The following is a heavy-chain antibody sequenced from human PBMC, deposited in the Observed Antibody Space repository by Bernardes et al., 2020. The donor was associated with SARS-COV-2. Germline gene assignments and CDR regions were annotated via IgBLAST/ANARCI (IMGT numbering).Heavy chain of an antibody. CDR2: INPRRGST. CDR3: ARAVEPDYWFYYPMDV. Sequence: ASVKVSCKASGYTFTSYYIHWVRQAPGQGLEWMGLINPRRGSTTYAEKFQGRVTVTRDTSTSTVYVDLSSLRFEDTAVYYCARAVEPDYWFYYPMDVWGQGTTVIVSS. V-gene: IGHV1-46*01. J-gene: IGHJ6*02. CDR1: GYTFTSYY.